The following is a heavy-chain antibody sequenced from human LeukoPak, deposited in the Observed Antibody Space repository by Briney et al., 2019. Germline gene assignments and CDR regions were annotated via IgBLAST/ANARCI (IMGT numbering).Heavy chain of an antibody. CDR3: ARESSSSWYFYYAFDI. CDR1: GYSFTNYG. CDR2: INTNTGNP. V-gene: IGHV7-4-1*02. J-gene: IGHJ3*02. D-gene: IGHD6-13*01. Sequence: ASVKVSCKTSGYSFTNYGITWVRQAPGQGLEWMGWINTNTGNPTYAQGFTGRFVFSLDTSVSTAYLQISCLKAEDTAVYYCARESSSSWYFYYAFDIWGQGTMVTVSS.